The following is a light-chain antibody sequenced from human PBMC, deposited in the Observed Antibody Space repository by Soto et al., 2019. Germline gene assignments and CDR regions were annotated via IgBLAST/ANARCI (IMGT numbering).Light chain of an antibody. V-gene: IGKV3-15*01. CDR2: GAS. CDR1: QSVSSN. CDR3: QQYNDWPFT. J-gene: IGKJ3*01. Sequence: EIVMTQSPATLSVSPWEGATLSCRASQSVSSNLAWYQQKPGQAPRLLIFGASTRATGIPARFSGSGSETDFTLTISSLQSEDFAVYSCQQYNDWPFTFGPGTKVEIK.